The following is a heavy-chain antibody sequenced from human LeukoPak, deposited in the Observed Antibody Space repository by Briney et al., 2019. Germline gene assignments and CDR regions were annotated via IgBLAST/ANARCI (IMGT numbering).Heavy chain of an antibody. J-gene: IGHJ4*02. D-gene: IGHD6-6*01. Sequence: GGSLRLSCAASGFTFSSYSMNWVRQAPGKGLEWVSSISSSSSYIYYADSVKGRFTISRDNAKNSLYLQMNSLRAEDTAVYYCARFGGTYSSSPYFDYWGQGTLVTVSS. CDR3: ARFGGTYSSSPYFDY. CDR2: ISSSSSYI. V-gene: IGHV3-21*01. CDR1: GFTFSSYS.